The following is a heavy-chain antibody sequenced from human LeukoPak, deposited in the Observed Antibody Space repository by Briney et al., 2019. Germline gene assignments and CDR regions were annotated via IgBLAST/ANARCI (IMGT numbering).Heavy chain of an antibody. V-gene: IGHV3-48*04. CDR2: ISSSGSTI. CDR1: GFTFSSYS. J-gene: IGHJ4*02. CDR3: ARDSLDFWSGYYFDY. Sequence: GGSLRLSCAASGFTFSSYSMNWVRQAPGKGLEWVSYISSSGSTIYYADSVKGRFTISRDNAKNPLYLQMNSLRAEDTAVYYCARDSLDFWSGYYFDYWGQGTLVTVSS. D-gene: IGHD3-3*01.